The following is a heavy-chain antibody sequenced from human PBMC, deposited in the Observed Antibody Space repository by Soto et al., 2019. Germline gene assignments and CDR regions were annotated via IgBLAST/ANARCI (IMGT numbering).Heavy chain of an antibody. J-gene: IGHJ4*02. Sequence: SETLSLTCAVYGGSFSGYYWSWIRQPPGKGLEWIGEINHSGSTNYNPSLKSRVTISVDTSKNQFSLKLSSVTAADTAVYYCARGRSKWFISYWGQGTLVTVSS. CDR3: ARGRSKWFISY. D-gene: IGHD3-22*01. CDR1: GGSFSGYY. V-gene: IGHV4-34*01. CDR2: INHSGST.